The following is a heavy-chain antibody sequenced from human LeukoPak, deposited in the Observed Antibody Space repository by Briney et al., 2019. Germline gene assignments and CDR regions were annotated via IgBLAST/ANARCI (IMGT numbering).Heavy chain of an antibody. J-gene: IGHJ3*02. V-gene: IGHV5-51*01. Sequence: GESLKISCKGSGYIFATYWIGWVRQMPGKGLEWMGIIFPGDSDTRYSPSFQGQITISADKSISTAYLQWSSLKASDTAMYYCAIVKIMITFGGVIAHAFDIWGQGTMVTVSS. CDR2: IFPGDSDT. CDR1: GYIFATYW. CDR3: AIVKIMITFGGVIAHAFDI. D-gene: IGHD3-16*02.